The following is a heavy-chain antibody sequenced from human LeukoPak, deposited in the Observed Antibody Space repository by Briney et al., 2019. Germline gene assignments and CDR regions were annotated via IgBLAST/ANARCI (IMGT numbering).Heavy chain of an antibody. CDR2: IGRSGDSI. CDR1: GFTFSSYE. J-gene: IGHJ4*02. V-gene: IGHV3-48*03. CDR3: AREAPRYGSFDY. Sequence: GGSLRLSCAASGFTFSSYEMNWVRQAPEKGLEWISYIGRSGDSIYYADSLKGRVTISRDNAKASLYLQMNSLRAEDTAVYYCAREAPRYGSFDYWGQGTLVTVSS. D-gene: IGHD4-17*01.